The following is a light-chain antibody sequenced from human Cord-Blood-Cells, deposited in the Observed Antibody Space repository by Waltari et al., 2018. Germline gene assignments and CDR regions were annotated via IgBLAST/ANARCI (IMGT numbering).Light chain of an antibody. Sequence: DIVMTQSPDSLAVSLGARATSNCKSSQSVLYSSNNKNYLAWYQQKPGQPPQLLIYWAATRESGVPDRFSGSGSGTDFTLTISSLQAEDVAVYYCQQYYSTPYTFGQGTKLEIK. V-gene: IGKV4-1*01. CDR1: QSVLYSSNNKNY. CDR2: WAA. CDR3: QQYYSTPYT. J-gene: IGKJ2*01.